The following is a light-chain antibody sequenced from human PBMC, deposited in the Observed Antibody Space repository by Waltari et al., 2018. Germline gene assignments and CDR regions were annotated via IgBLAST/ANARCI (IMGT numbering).Light chain of an antibody. V-gene: IGKV3-20*01. CDR3: QHYVRLPVT. CDR2: GAS. J-gene: IGKJ1*01. CDR1: QSVGRS. Sequence: EIVLTQSPGNLSLSPGERATLSCRASQSVGRSLAWYQQKPVQAPRLLIYGASSRATGVPDRFSGSVSGTDFSLTISRLEPEDFAVYYCQHYVRLPVTFGQGTKVEIK.